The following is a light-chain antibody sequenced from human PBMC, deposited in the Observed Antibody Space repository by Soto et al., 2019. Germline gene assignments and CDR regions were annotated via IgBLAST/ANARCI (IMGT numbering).Light chain of an antibody. Sequence: DIQMTQSPSSVSASVGDRITITCRASQGIAGWLAWYQQKPGKAPTLLIYVASSLQSGVPSRFSGSGSGTDFTLTISSLQPEDFATYYCQQANSSPYTFGQGTKLEIK. CDR1: QGIAGW. V-gene: IGKV1-12*01. J-gene: IGKJ2*01. CDR2: VAS. CDR3: QQANSSPYT.